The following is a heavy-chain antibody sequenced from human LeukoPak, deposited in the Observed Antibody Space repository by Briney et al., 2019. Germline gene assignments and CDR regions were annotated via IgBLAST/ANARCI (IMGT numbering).Heavy chain of an antibody. J-gene: IGHJ4*02. CDR3: ARDYVYAFDY. Sequence: GSLRLSCAASGFSFSSINWVRQAPGKGLEWVSYISGDGNAKHYTDSVKGRFTISRDNAKNALYLQMNSLRAEDTAVYFCARDYVYAFDYWGQGTLVTVSS. V-gene: IGHV3-48*01. CDR1: GFSFSS. CDR2: ISGDGNAK. D-gene: IGHD2/OR15-2a*01.